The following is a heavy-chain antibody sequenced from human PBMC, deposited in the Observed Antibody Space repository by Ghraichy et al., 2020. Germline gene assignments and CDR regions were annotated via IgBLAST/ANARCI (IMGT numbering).Heavy chain of an antibody. Sequence: SETLSLTCGVSGYSISSGYYWGWIRQPPGKGLEWIGSIYHSGSTYYNPSLKSRVTISVDTSINQYSLKLSSVTAADTAVYYCARRGGSVAGNYHFDYWGQGTLVTVSS. CDR1: GYSISSGYY. V-gene: IGHV4-38-2*01. CDR3: ARRGGSVAGNYHFDY. CDR2: IYHSGST. J-gene: IGHJ4*02. D-gene: IGHD6-19*01.